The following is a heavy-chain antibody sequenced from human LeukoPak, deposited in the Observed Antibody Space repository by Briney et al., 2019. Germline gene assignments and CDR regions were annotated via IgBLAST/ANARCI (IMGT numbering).Heavy chain of an antibody. CDR2: IRYDGSNR. CDR3: AKDQEYCSSTSCYGGDYFDY. CDR1: GFTFSSYC. J-gene: IGHJ4*02. V-gene: IGHV3-33*06. D-gene: IGHD2-2*01. Sequence: PGRCLRLSCAVSGFTFSSYCMHWVRQPPSKGREWVTVIRYDGSNRYYADAVKGRFTSSRDTCKNTLYLQMNGLRAEDTAVYYCAKDQEYCSSTSCYGGDYFDYWGQGALVTVSS.